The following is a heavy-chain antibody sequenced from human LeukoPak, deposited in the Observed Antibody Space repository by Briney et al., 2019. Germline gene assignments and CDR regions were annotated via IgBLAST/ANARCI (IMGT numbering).Heavy chain of an antibody. CDR1: GFTFSSYA. CDR2: ISGSGGST. Sequence: GGSLRLSCAASGFTFSSYAMSWVRQAPGKGLEWVSAISGSGGSTYYADSVKGRFTISRDNSKSTLYLQMNSLRAEDTAVYCCAKVRAGHYFDYWGQGTLVTVSS. J-gene: IGHJ4*02. CDR3: AKVRAGHYFDY. D-gene: IGHD6-19*01. V-gene: IGHV3-23*01.